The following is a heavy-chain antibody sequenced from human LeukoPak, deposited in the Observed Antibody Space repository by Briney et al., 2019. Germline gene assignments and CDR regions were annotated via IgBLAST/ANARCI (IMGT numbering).Heavy chain of an antibody. J-gene: IGHJ4*02. CDR1: GFTFDDYA. CDR2: ISWNSGSI. D-gene: IGHD2-2*01. CDR3: AKGPGYCSSTSCYYFDY. Sequence: GGSLRLSCAASGFTFDDYAMHWVRQAPGKGLEWVSGISWNSGSIGYADSVKGRFTISRDNAKNSLYLQMNSLRAEDTALYYCAKGPGYCSSTSCYYFDYWGQGTLVTVSS. V-gene: IGHV3-9*01.